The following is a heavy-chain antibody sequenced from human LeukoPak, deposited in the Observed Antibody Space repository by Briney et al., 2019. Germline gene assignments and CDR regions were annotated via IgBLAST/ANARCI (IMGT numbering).Heavy chain of an antibody. J-gene: IGHJ4*02. D-gene: IGHD4-17*01. CDR2: IKQDGSEK. Sequence: GGSLRLSCAASGFTFSSYGMSWVRQAPGKGLEWVANIKQDGSEKYYVDSVKGRFTISRDNAKKSLYLQMNSLRAEDTAVYYCASHDYGDYASFDYWGQGTLVTVSS. CDR3: ASHDYGDYASFDY. CDR1: GFTFSSYG. V-gene: IGHV3-7*01.